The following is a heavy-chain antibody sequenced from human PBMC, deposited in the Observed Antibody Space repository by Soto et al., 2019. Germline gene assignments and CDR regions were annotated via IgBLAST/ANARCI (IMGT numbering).Heavy chain of an antibody. CDR3: ARGRKGSSSSWYVD. CDR2: ITHSGST. J-gene: IGHJ4*02. D-gene: IGHD6-13*01. Sequence: SETLSLTCAVYGGSGSFSGYLWSWIRQPPGNGLEWIGEITHSGSTNYNPSPKSRVTISVDTSKNQFSLELRSVTAADTAVYYCARGRKGSSSSWYVDWGQGTLVTVSS. V-gene: IGHV4-34*01. CDR1: GGSGSFSGYL.